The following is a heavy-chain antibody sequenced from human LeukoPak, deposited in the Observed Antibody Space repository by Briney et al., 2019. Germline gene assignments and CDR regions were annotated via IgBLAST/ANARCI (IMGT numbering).Heavy chain of an antibody. CDR1: GFTFSSYA. D-gene: IGHD6-13*01. V-gene: IGHV3-23*01. Sequence: GGSLRLSCAASGFTFSSYAMSWVRQAPGKGLELVSAISGSGGSTYYADSVKGRFTISRDNSKNTLYLQMNSLRAEDTAVYYCAKSSSWYEGRYYFDYWGQGTLVTVSS. J-gene: IGHJ4*02. CDR2: ISGSGGST. CDR3: AKSSSWYEGRYYFDY.